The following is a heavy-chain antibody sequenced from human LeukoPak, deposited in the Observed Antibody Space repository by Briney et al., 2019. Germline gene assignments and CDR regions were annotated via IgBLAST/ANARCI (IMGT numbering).Heavy chain of an antibody. D-gene: IGHD6-19*01. CDR1: GGSISSYY. Sequence: SETLSLTCTVSGGSISSYYWSWIRQPPGKGLEWIGYIYYSGSTNYNPSLKSRVTISVDMSKNQFSLKLSSVTAADTAVYYCARIAWSSGWDNWFDPWGQGTLVTVSS. CDR3: ARIAWSSGWDNWFDP. V-gene: IGHV4-59*01. J-gene: IGHJ5*02. CDR2: IYYSGST.